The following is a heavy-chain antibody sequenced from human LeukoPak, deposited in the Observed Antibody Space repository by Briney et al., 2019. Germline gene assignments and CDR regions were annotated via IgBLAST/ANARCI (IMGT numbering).Heavy chain of an antibody. CDR2: IYYSGST. D-gene: IGHD3-22*01. J-gene: IGHJ5*02. CDR3: ARHLYDSSGYYYGVNWFDP. CDR1: GGSISSSSYY. Sequence: PSETLSLTCTVSGGSISSSSYYWGWIRQPPGKGLEWIGSIYYSGSTYYSPSLKSRVTISVDTSKNQFSLKLSSVTAADTAVYYCARHLYDSSGYYYGVNWFDPWGQGTLVTVSS. V-gene: IGHV4-39*01.